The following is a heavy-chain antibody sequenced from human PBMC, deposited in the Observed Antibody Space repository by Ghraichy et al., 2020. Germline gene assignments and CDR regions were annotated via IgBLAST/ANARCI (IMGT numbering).Heavy chain of an antibody. CDR3: ARHPYGYYDY. CDR1: GGSITGNY. J-gene: IGHJ4*02. CDR2: IYYTGST. V-gene: IGHV4-59*08. D-gene: IGHD4-17*01. Sequence: TLSLTCTVSGGSITGNYLTWIRQPPGKGLEWIGYIYYTGSTNYNPSLKSRVTISVDTSKNQFSLKLNSVTAADTAVYYCARHPYGYYDYWGQGALVTVSS.